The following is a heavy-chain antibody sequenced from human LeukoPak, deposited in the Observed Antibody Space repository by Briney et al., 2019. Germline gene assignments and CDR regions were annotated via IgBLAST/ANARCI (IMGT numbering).Heavy chain of an antibody. CDR2: ISSSGSTI. Sequence: HSGGSLRLSCAASGFTFSSYEMNWVRQAPGKGLEWVSYISSSGSTIYYADSVKGRFTISRDNAKNSLYLQMHSLRAEDTAVYYCARAWFGELYFDYWGQGTLVTVSS. J-gene: IGHJ4*02. CDR3: ARAWFGELYFDY. D-gene: IGHD3-10*01. CDR1: GFTFSSYE. V-gene: IGHV3-48*03.